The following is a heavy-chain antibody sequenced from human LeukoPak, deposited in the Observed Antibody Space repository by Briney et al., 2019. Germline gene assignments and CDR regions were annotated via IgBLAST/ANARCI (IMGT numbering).Heavy chain of an antibody. CDR3: ARAGYCSSTSCYLNDAFDI. J-gene: IGHJ3*02. CDR2: IIPIFGTA. D-gene: IGHD2-2*01. CDR1: GGTSSTYT. V-gene: IGHV1-69*05. Sequence: ASVKVSCKASGGTSSTYTITWVRQAPGQGLEWMGGIIPIFGTANYAQKFQGRVTITTDESTSTAYMELSSLRSEDTAVYYCARAGYCSSTSCYLNDAFDIWGQGTMVTVSS.